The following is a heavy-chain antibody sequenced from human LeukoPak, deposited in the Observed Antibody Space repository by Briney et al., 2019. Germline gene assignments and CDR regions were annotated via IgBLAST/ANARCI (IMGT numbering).Heavy chain of an antibody. Sequence: SETLSLTCTVSGASIRNYYWSWIRQAPGKGLEWIGYIYYSGSTNYNPSLESRVAMSVDTSKNQFSLRLSSVTAADTAIYYCARRYSSSWYVGFFDPWGQGTLVTVSS. CDR3: ARRYSSSWYVGFFDP. CDR1: GASIRNYY. D-gene: IGHD6-13*01. CDR2: IYYSGST. J-gene: IGHJ5*02. V-gene: IGHV4-59*08.